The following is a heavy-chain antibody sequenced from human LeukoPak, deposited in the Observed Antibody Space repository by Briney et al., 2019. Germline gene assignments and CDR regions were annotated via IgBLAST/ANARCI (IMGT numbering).Heavy chain of an antibody. CDR2: IYPGDSDT. D-gene: IGHD3-16*02. J-gene: IGHJ3*02. Sequence: GESLKISCKGSGYSFTSYWIGWVRQMPGKGLEWMGIIYPGDSDTRYSPSFQGQVTISADKSISTAYLQWSSLKAPDTAMYYCARTGGYYDYVWGSYRFDALDIWGQGTMVTVSS. V-gene: IGHV5-51*01. CDR1: GYSFTSYW. CDR3: ARTGGYYDYVWGSYRFDALDI.